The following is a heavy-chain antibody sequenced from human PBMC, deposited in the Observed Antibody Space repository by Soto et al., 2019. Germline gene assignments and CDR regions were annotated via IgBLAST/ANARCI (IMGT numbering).Heavy chain of an antibody. CDR3: ARNNGPLYGSGSYYAINWFDP. J-gene: IGHJ5*02. CDR2: IYYSGST. CDR1: GGSISSGGYY. V-gene: IGHV4-31*03. D-gene: IGHD3-10*01. Sequence: SETLSLTCTVSGGSISSGGYYWSWIRQHPGKGLEWIGYIYYSGSTYYNPSLKSRVTISVDTSKNQFSLKLSSVTAADTAVYYCARNNGPLYGSGSYYAINWFDPWGQGTLVTVS.